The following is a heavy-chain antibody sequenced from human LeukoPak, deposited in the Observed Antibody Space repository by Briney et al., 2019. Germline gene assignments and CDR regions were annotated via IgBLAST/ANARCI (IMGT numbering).Heavy chain of an antibody. CDR1: GFTFSSYA. CDR3: ARSGITFGGVIVPLDY. CDR2: ISYDGSNK. J-gene: IGHJ4*02. V-gene: IGHV3-30-3*01. Sequence: GGSLRLSCAASGFTFSSYAMHWVRQAPGKGLKWVAVISYDGSNKYYADSVKGRFTISRDNSKNTLYLQMNSLRAEDTAVYYCARSGITFGGVIVPLDYWGQGTLVTVSS. D-gene: IGHD3-16*02.